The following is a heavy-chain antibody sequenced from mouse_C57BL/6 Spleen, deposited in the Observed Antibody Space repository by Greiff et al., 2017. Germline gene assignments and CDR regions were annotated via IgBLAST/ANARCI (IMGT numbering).Heavy chain of an antibody. Sequence: EVQLQQSGPELVKPGASVKISCKASGYTFTDYNMDWVKQSHGKSLEWIGDINPNNGGTIYNQKFKGKATLTVDKSSRTAYIELRSLASEDTAVYYSASWDLDDWGQGTTLTVSS. J-gene: IGHJ2*01. CDR3: ASWDLDD. CDR2: INPNNGGT. D-gene: IGHD4-1*01. V-gene: IGHV1-18*01. CDR1: GYTFTDYN.